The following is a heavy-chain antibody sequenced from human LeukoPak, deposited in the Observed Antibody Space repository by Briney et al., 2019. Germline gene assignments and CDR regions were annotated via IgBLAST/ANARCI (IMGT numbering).Heavy chain of an antibody. CDR3: AREGPGQWLEPFDY. J-gene: IGHJ4*02. D-gene: IGHD6-19*01. CDR1: GFTFSSYT. Sequence: GGSLRLSCAASGFTFSSYTMTWVRQTPGRGLEWVANIKQDGSEKYYVDSVKGRFTISRDNAKNSLYLQMNSLRVEDTAVYYCAREGPGQWLEPFDYWGQGTLVTVSS. V-gene: IGHV3-7*01. CDR2: IKQDGSEK.